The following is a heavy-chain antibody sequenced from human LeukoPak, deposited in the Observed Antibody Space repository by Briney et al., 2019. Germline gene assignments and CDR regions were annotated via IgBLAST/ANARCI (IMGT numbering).Heavy chain of an antibody. Sequence: PSETLSLTCAVSGYSISSGYYWGWIRQPPGKGLEWIGSIYHSGSTYYNPSLKSRVTISVDTSKNQFSLKLSSVTAADTAVYYCARDSDSSSWYSFRFDPWGQGTLVTVSS. J-gene: IGHJ5*02. D-gene: IGHD6-13*01. CDR2: IYHSGST. CDR1: GYSISSGYY. V-gene: IGHV4-38-2*02. CDR3: ARDSDSSSWYSFRFDP.